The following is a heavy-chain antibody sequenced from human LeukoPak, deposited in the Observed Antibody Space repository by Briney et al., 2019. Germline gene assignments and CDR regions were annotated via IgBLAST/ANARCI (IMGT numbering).Heavy chain of an antibody. CDR1: GGSISSYY. V-gene: IGHV4-59*12. CDR3: ARARWFDP. J-gene: IGHJ5*02. CDR2: IYYSGST. Sequence: SETLSLTCTVSGGSISSYYWSWIRQPPGKGLEWIGYIYYSGSTNYNPSLKSRVTISVDTSKNQFSLKLSSVTAADTAVYYCARARWFDPWGQGTLVTVSS.